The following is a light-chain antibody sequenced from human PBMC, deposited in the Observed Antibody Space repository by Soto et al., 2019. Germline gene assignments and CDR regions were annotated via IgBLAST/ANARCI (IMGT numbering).Light chain of an antibody. CDR1: NSDVGGYKY. V-gene: IGLV2-11*01. Sequence: QSVLTQPRSVSGSPGQSVTISCTGTNSDVGGYKYVSWYQQYPGKAPKLIIYDVSRRPSGVPDRFSGSKSGNTASLTISGLQADDEADYYCCSYAGSVLFGGGTQLTVL. CDR3: CSYAGSVL. CDR2: DVS. J-gene: IGLJ3*02.